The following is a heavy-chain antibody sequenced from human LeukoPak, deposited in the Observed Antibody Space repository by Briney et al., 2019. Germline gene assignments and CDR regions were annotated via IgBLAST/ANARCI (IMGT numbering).Heavy chain of an antibody. D-gene: IGHD3-3*01. CDR1: GGSFSGYY. V-gene: IGHV4-34*01. CDR3: ARDEPERTTISRPDDAFDI. J-gene: IGHJ3*02. Sequence: PSETLSLTCAVYGGSFSGYYWSWIRQPPGKGLEWIGEINHSGSTNYNPSLKSRVTISVDKSKNQFSLKLSSVTAADTAVYYCARDEPERTTISRPDDAFDIWGQGTMVTVSS. CDR2: INHSGST.